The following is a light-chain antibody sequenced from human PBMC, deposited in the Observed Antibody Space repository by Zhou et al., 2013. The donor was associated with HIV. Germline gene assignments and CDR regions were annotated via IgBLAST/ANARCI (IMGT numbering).Light chain of an antibody. V-gene: IGKV3-20*01. J-gene: IGKJ4*01. CDR3: QQSGVSLT. Sequence: EIVLTQSPGTLSLSPGERATLSCGTSQTAISSYLAWYQQKLGQAPRLLIYGAFFRATGIPDRFSGSGSGTDFTLTISRLEPEDFAVYYCQQSGVSLTFGGGTKGGDQT. CDR1: QTAISSY. CDR2: GAF.